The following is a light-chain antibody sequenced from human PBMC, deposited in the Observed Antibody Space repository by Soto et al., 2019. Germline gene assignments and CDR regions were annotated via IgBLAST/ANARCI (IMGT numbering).Light chain of an antibody. CDR3: QQSGSSPFT. CDR2: GAS. V-gene: IGKV3-20*01. J-gene: IGKJ3*01. CDR1: QSISSSY. Sequence: EIVLTQSPGTLSLSPGERATLSCRASQSISSSYLAWYQQKPGQAPRLLIYGASSRATGIPDRFSGSGSGTDFTLTLSRLAPEDFAVYYCQQSGSSPFTFGPGPKWISN.